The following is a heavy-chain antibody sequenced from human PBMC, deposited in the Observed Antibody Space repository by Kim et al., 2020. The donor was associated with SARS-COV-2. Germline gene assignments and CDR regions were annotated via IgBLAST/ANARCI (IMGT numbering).Heavy chain of an antibody. CDR3: ARPPLYYYYGMDV. CDR2: INPNSGGT. V-gene: IGHV1-2*02. J-gene: IGHJ6*02. Sequence: ASVKVSCKASGYTFTGYYMHWVRQAPGQGLEWMGWINPNSGGTNYAQKFQGRVTMTRDTSISTAYMELSRLRSDDTAVYYCARPPLYYYYGMDVWGQGTTVTVSS. CDR1: GYTFTGYY.